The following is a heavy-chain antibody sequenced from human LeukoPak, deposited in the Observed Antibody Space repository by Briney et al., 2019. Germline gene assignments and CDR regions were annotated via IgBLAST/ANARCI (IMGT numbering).Heavy chain of an antibody. CDR1: GGSFSGYY. D-gene: IGHD1-26*01. Sequence: SETLSLTCAVYGGSFSGYYWSWIRQPPGKGLEWIGEINHSGSTNYNPSLKSRVTISVDTSKNQFSLKPSSVTAADTAVYYCARGHRFIVGARGFDYWGQGTLVTVSS. CDR3: ARGHRFIVGARGFDY. V-gene: IGHV4-34*01. J-gene: IGHJ4*02. CDR2: INHSGST.